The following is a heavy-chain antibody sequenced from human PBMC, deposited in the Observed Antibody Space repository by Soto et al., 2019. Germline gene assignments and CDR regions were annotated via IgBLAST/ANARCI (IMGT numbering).Heavy chain of an antibody. D-gene: IGHD3-22*01. CDR1: GFTFDDYA. J-gene: IGHJ5*02. CDR3: AKGDKTYYYDSSGYYGDWFDP. V-gene: IGHV3-9*01. CDR2: ISWNSGSI. Sequence: SLRLSCAASGFTFDDYAMHWVRQAPGKGLEWVSGISWNSGSIGYADSVKGRFTISRDNAKNSLYLQMNSLRAEDTALYYCAKGDKTYYYDSSGYYGDWFDPWGQGTLVTVSS.